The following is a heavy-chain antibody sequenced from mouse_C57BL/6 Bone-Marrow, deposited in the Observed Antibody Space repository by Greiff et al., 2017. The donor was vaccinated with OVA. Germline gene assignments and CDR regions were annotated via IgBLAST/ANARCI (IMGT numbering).Heavy chain of an antibody. CDR3: ARYRISTVVAYGDYAIDY. J-gene: IGHJ4*01. V-gene: IGHV7-3*01. CDR1: GFTFTDYY. D-gene: IGHD1-1*01. CDR2: IRNKANGSTT. Sequence: EVKVEESGGGLVQPGGSLSLSCAASGFTFTDYYMSWVRQPPGKALEWLGFIRNKANGSTTEYSATVKGRFTIYRDNSQSILYLQMNALRAEDSATYYCARYRISTVVAYGDYAIDYWGQGTSVTVSS.